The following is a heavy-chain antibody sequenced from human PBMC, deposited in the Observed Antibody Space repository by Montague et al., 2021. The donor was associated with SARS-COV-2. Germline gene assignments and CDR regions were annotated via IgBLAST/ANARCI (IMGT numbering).Heavy chain of an antibody. D-gene: IGHD4-17*01. J-gene: IGHJ4*02. CDR3: ARENTVTTFGGPYYIDS. CDR2: TYDSGST. V-gene: IGHV4-59*02. Sequence: SETLSLTCIVSGSSVRSYYWSWIRQPPGKGLEWIGYTYDSGSTNCNPSLKSRVTMSVDTSKNQFSLKLSSVTAADTAVYYCARENTVTTFGGPYYIDSWGQGTLVTVSA. CDR1: GSSVRSYY.